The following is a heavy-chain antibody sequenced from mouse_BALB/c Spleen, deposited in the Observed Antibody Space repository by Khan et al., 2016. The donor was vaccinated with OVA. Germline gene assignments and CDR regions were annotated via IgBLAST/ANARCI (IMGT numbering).Heavy chain of an antibody. Sequence: EVELVESGGGLVQPGGSRKLSCAASGFTFSSYGMHWVRQAPEKGLEWVAYISGDSSTIYYTDTVKGRFTIPRDNPKNTLFLQMTSLMSEDTAMYYGASSYYCGYYFDYWGPGTTLTVSS. CDR3: ASSYYCGYYFDY. D-gene: IGHD1-1*01. J-gene: IGHJ2*01. CDR2: ISGDSSTI. CDR1: GFTFSSYG. V-gene: IGHV5-17*02.